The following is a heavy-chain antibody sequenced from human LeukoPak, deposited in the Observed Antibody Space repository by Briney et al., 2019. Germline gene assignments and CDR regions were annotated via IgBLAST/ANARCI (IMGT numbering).Heavy chain of an antibody. D-gene: IGHD6-13*01. CDR2: IKQDGSEK. CDR3: ARSAGSSSWYEGYYFDY. Sequence: GGSLRLSCAASGFTFSRYWMSWVRQAPGKGLEWVANIKQDGSEKYYVDSVKGRFTNSRDNAKNSLYLQMNSLRAEDTAVYYCARSAGSSSWYEGYYFDYWGQGTLVTVSS. CDR1: GFTFSRYW. V-gene: IGHV3-7*01. J-gene: IGHJ4*02.